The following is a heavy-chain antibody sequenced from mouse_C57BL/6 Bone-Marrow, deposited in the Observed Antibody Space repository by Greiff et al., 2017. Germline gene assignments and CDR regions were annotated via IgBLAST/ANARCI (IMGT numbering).Heavy chain of an antibody. D-gene: IGHD1-1*01. J-gene: IGHJ4*01. V-gene: IGHV3-6*01. CDR1: GYSITSGYY. CDR3: ARNGYGSIPSYAMDY. Sequence: EVQLQQSGPGLVKPSQSLSLTCSVTGYSITSGYYWNWIRQFPGNKLEWMGYISYDGSNNYNPSLKNRISITRDTSKNQFFLKLNSVTTEDTATYYCARNGYGSIPSYAMDYWGQGTSVTVSS. CDR2: ISYDGSN.